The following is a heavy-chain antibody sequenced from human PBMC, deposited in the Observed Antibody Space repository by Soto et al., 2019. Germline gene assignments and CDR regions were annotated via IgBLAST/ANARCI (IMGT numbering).Heavy chain of an antibody. J-gene: IGHJ3*02. CDR2: ISSSSSYI. D-gene: IGHD3-10*01. V-gene: IGHV3-21*01. CDR1: GFTFSSYS. Sequence: GGSLRLSCAASGFTFSSYSMNWVRQAPGKGLEWVSSISSSSSYIYYADSVKGRFTISRDNAKNSLYLQMNSLRAEDTAVYYCAMVRGVNRAFDIWGQGTMVTVSS. CDR3: AMVRGVNRAFDI.